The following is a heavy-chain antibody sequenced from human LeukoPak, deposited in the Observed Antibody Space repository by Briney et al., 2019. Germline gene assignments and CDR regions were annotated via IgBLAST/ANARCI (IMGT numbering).Heavy chain of an antibody. CDR1: GFTFINYE. CDR3: ARGPFDY. Sequence: GGSPRLSCAASGFTFINYEMSWARAARGKGLGGVSYIRSSGIRTYYADSVNDLFTISRDNPKNSLYLQMNSLRAEDTAVYYCARGPFDYWGQGTLVTVSS. J-gene: IGHJ4*02. CDR2: IRSSGIRT. V-gene: IGHV3-48*03.